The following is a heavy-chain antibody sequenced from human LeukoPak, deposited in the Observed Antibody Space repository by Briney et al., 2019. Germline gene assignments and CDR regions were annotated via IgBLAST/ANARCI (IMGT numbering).Heavy chain of an antibody. V-gene: IGHV4-59*01. CDR1: GDSISAYY. CDR2: ISYTGST. CDR3: ARRVGVYSTFYYYYMDV. Sequence: SETLFLTCTVSGDSISAYYWSWIRQPPGKGLEWIGYISYTGSTNYNPSLKSRVTISLDTSKNQFSLKLSSVTAADTAVYFCARRVGVYSTFYYYYMDVWGKGTTVTVSS. D-gene: IGHD2-2*01. J-gene: IGHJ6*03.